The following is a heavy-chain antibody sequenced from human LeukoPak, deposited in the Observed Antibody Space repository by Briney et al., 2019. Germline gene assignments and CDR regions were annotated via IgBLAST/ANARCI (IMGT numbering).Heavy chain of an antibody. V-gene: IGHV4-59*01. D-gene: IGHD2-15*01. CDR3: ARDVGGGPFFDY. CDR2: IYYRGST. J-gene: IGHJ4*02. CDR1: GGSMSSFY. Sequence: PSETLSLTCTVSGGSMSSFYWGWIRQPPGKGLEWIGYIYYRGSTDYNPSLKRRVTISLDSSKNQFSLKLSSVTAADTAVYYCARDVGGGPFFDYWGQGTLVTVSS.